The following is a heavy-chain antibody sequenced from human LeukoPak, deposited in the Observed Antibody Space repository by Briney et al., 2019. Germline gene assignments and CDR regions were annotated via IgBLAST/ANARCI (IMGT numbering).Heavy chain of an antibody. V-gene: IGHV3-11*06. CDR2: ISSSSSYT. CDR3: ARGRYSSRSGGYYFDI. D-gene: IGHD2-2*01. Sequence: GGSLRLSCAASGFTFSDYYMSWIRQAPGKGLEWVSYISSSSSYTNYADSVKGRFTISRDNAKNSLYLQMNSLRAEDTAVYYCARGRYSSRSGGYYFDIWGQGTLVTVSS. J-gene: IGHJ4*02. CDR1: GFTFSDYY.